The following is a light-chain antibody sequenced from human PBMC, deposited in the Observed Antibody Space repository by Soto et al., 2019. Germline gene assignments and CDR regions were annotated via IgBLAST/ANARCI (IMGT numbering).Light chain of an antibody. CDR2: VNNDGSH. V-gene: IGLV4-69*01. CDR1: SGHNTYT. J-gene: IGLJ3*02. CDR3: QTWGTGIRV. Sequence: QSVLTQSPSASASLGASVKLTCTLSSGHNTYTIAWHQQQPEKGPRYLMKVNNDGSHSKGDGIPDRFSGSSSGSERYLIISSLQSEDEADYYCQTWGTGIRVFGGGTKLTVL.